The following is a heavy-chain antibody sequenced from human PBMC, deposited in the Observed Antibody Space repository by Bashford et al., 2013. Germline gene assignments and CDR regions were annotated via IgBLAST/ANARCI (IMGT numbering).Heavy chain of an antibody. J-gene: IGHJ2*01. CDR3: ARGINDYGDYSLLSPYWYFDL. CDR1: GFTFSSYS. D-gene: IGHD4-17*01. CDR2: ISGTSTYI. Sequence: GSLRLSCAASGFTFSSYSMNWVRQAPGRGLEWVSSISGTSTYINYIDSVKGRFSISRDNSKNTLDLQMNSLRAEDTAVYYCARGINDYGDYSLLSPYWYFDLWGRGTLVTVSS. V-gene: IGHV3-21*01.